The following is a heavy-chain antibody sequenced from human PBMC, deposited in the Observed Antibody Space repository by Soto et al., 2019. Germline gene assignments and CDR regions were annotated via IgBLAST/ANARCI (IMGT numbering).Heavy chain of an antibody. V-gene: IGHV1-2*02. CDR2: IKPNSGGT. J-gene: IGHJ5*02. CDR1: GYTFIDYY. CDR3: AREGDIGGFGT. Sequence: QVQLVQSGAEVKKPGASVKVSCKASGYTFIDYYFHWVRQAPGQGLERMGWIKPNSGGTNYAQQFQGKVTVTRGTSINTAYMELSSLRSDDTAVYYCAREGDIGGFGTWCQGTLVTVSS. D-gene: IGHD2-15*01.